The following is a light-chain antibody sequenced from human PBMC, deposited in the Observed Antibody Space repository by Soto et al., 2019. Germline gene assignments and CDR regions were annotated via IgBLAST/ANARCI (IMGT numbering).Light chain of an antibody. CDR1: QTISSW. CDR2: DAS. J-gene: IGKJ5*01. V-gene: IGKV1-12*01. CDR3: QQANSFPIT. Sequence: DIQMTQSPSTLAGSLGDRVTITCRASQTISSWLAWYQQKPGKAPKLLIYDASSLQSGVPSRFSGSGSGTDFTLTISSLQPEDFANYYCQQANSFPITFGQGTRLE.